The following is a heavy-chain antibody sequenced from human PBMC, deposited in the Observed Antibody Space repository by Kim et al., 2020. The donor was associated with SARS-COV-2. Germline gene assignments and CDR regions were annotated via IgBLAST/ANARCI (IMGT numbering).Heavy chain of an antibody. CDR2: IYSSGNT. J-gene: IGHJ3*02. D-gene: IGHD2-2*01. Sequence: SETLSLTCTVSGGSISAYYWSWIRQPAGKGLEWIGRIYSSGNTNYNPSLQSRVTMSVDTSKNHFSLQLTSVTAADTAVYYCARGEALAGANAFDKWGQGT. CDR1: GGSISAYY. CDR3: ARGEALAGANAFDK. V-gene: IGHV4-4*07.